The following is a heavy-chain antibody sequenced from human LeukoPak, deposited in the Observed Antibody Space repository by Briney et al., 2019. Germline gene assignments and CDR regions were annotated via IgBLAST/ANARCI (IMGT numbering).Heavy chain of an antibody. D-gene: IGHD3-22*01. Sequence: NASETLSLTCTVSGGSISSYYWSWIRQPPGKGLEWIGYIYYSGSTNYNPSLKSRVTISVDTSKNQFSLKLSSVTAADTAVYYCANHRGSGYYPDAFDIWGQGTMVTVSS. CDR2: IYYSGST. J-gene: IGHJ3*02. V-gene: IGHV4-59*01. CDR1: GGSISSYY. CDR3: ANHRGSGYYPDAFDI.